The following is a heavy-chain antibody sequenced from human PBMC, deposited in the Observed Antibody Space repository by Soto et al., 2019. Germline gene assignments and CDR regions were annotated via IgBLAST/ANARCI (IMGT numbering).Heavy chain of an antibody. V-gene: IGHV1-3*01. CDR2: INAGNGNT. Sequence: QVQLVQSGAEVKKPGASVKVSCKASGYTFTSYAMHWVRQAPGQRLEWMGWINAGNGNTKYSQKFQGRVTITRDTSASTAYLELSSLRSEDTAVYYCARDSGIAVAEAWGQGTLVTVSS. J-gene: IGHJ5*02. D-gene: IGHD6-19*01. CDR1: GYTFTSYA. CDR3: ARDSGIAVAEA.